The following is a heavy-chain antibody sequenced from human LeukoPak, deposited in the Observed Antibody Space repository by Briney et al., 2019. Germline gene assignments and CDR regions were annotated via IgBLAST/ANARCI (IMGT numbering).Heavy chain of an antibody. Sequence: PSETLSLTCAVYGGPFSGYSWSWIRQPPGKGLEWIGYIYHSGSTYYNPSLKSRVTISVDRSKNQFSLKLSSVTAADTAVYYCARESGTGVFDYWGQGTLVTVSS. CDR2: IYHSGST. V-gene: IGHV4-30-2*01. CDR3: ARESGTGVFDY. J-gene: IGHJ4*02. D-gene: IGHD1-26*01. CDR1: GGPFSGYS.